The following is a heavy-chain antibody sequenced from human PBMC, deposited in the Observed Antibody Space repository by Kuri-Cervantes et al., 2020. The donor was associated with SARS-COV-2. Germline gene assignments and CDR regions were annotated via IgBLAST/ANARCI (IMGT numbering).Heavy chain of an antibody. CDR1: GFTFSSYS. D-gene: IGHD5-18*01. CDR3: ARDLSSGLWAFDY. Sequence: GESLKISCAASGFTFSSYSMNWVRQAPGKGLEWVSYISSSSSTIYYADSVKGRFTISRDNAKNSLYLQMNSLRAEDTAVYYCARDLSSGLWAFDYWGQGTLVTVS. V-gene: IGHV3-48*01. J-gene: IGHJ4*02. CDR2: ISSSSSTI.